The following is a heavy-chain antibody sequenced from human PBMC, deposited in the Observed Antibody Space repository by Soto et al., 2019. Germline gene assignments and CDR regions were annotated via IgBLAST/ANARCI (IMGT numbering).Heavy chain of an antibody. D-gene: IGHD3-3*01. CDR3: AKDRVTIFGVAILLAYGMDV. Sequence: SVAASGFTFSSDCMHRLRQAPVRGLEWVAVISYDGSNKYYADSVKGRFTISRDNSKNTLYLQMNSLRAEDTAVYYCAKDRVTIFGVAILLAYGMDVWGQGTTVTVSS. CDR1: GFTFSSDC. CDR2: ISYDGSNK. V-gene: IGHV3-30*18. J-gene: IGHJ6*02.